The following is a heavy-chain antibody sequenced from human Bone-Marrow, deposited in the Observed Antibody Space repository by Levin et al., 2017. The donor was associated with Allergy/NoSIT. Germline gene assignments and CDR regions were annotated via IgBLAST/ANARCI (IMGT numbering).Heavy chain of an antibody. CDR1: GGFITSGGYS. CDR3: ARGYHYDSSRPVFDY. CDR2: IHQNGNT. Sequence: TSSETLSLTCAVSGGFITSGGYSWSWIRQSSGKGLEWIGHIHQNGNTYYTPSLNSRVTISVDRSNNHFSLKLTSVTAADTAVYYCARGYHYDSSRPVFDYWGQGILVTVSS. V-gene: IGHV4-30-2*06. D-gene: IGHD3-22*01. J-gene: IGHJ4*02.